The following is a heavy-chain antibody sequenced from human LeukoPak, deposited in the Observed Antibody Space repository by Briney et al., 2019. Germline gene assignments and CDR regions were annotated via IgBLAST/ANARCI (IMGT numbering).Heavy chain of an antibody. D-gene: IGHD4-17*01. CDR2: ISYDGSNK. V-gene: IGHV3-30-3*01. Sequence: PGRSLRLSCAASGFTFSGYAMHWVRQAPGKGLEWVAVISYDGSNKYYADSVKGRFTISRDNSKNTLYLQMNSLRVEDTAVYYCARGRGAYDDYKGDHWGQGTLVTVSS. J-gene: IGHJ4*02. CDR1: GFTFSGYA. CDR3: ARGRGAYDDYKGDH.